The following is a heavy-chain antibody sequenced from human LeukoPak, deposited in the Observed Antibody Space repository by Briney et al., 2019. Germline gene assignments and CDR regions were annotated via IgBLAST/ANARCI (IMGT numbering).Heavy chain of an antibody. CDR1: GGSISSSNW. D-gene: IGHD5-18*01. V-gene: IGHV4-4*02. J-gene: IGHJ5*02. Sequence: PSETLSLTCAVSGGSISSSNWWSWVRQPPGKGLEWIGEIYHSGSTNYNPSLKSRVTISVDKSKNQFSLKLNSVTAEDTAVYYCASGGGYSDGRNWFDPWGQGTLVTVSS. CDR3: ASGGGYSDGRNWFDP. CDR2: IYHSGST.